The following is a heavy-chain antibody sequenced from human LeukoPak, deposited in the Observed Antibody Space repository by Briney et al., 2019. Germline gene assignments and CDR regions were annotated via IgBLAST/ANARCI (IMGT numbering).Heavy chain of an antibody. Sequence: GSLRLSCAASGFTFSNVWMSWVRQAPGKGLEWIGEIYHSGSTNYNPSLKSRVTISVDKSKNQFSLKLSSVTAADTAVYYCARSLSSSWYGNWFDPWGQGTLVTVSS. CDR1: GFTFSNVW. CDR3: ARSLSSSWYGNWFDP. CDR2: IYHSGST. J-gene: IGHJ5*02. V-gene: IGHV4-4*02. D-gene: IGHD6-13*01.